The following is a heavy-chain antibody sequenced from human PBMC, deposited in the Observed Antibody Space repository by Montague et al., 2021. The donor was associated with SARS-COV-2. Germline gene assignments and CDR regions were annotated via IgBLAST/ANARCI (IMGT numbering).Heavy chain of an antibody. D-gene: IGHD1-26*01. CDR2: IYYDGGT. V-gene: IGHV4-59*03. CDR1: GGSIRSYY. CDR3: ARYGSYFEH. Sequence: SETLSPTCTVSGGSIRSYYWGWIRQTPGKGLEWIGYIYYDGGTNYNPSLKSRVTMSVDSSKNQFSLRLSSVTAADTAVYYCARYGSYFEHWGQGTLVTVSS. J-gene: IGHJ4*02.